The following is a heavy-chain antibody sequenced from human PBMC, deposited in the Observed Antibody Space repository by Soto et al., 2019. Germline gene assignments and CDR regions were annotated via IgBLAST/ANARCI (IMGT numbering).Heavy chain of an antibody. CDR3: ARGGGRVATAWFDP. J-gene: IGHJ5*02. Sequence: EVQLVESGGGLVQPGGSLRLSCAASGFTFSSYDMHWVRQATGKGLEWVSAIGTAGDTYYPGSVKGRFTISRENARNSLYLQMNSQRAGDTAEYYCARGGGRVATAWFDPWGQGTLVTVSS. D-gene: IGHD5-12*01. CDR1: GFTFSSYD. V-gene: IGHV3-13*04. CDR2: IGTAGDT.